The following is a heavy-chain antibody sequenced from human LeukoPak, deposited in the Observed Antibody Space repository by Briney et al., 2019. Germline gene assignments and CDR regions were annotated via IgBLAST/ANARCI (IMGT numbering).Heavy chain of an antibody. J-gene: IGHJ6*03. V-gene: IGHV4-39*07. Sequence: SETLSLTCTVSGGSISSSSDYWGWIRQAPGKGLEWIGSIYYHENTYYNSSLKSRVTISVDTSKNQFSLKLSSVTAADTAVYYCARVVKAARRVLVHYYYMDVWGKGTTVTVSS. D-gene: IGHD6-6*01. CDR3: ARVVKAARRVLVHYYYMDV. CDR2: IYYHENT. CDR1: GGSISSSSDY.